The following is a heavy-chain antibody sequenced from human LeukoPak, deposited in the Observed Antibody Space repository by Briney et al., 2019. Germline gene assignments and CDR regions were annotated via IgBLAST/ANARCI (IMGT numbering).Heavy chain of an antibody. D-gene: IGHD3-22*01. Sequence: GGSLRLSCAASGFTFSTYWMSWVRQAPGKGLEWVATINKDGSAKHYVDSVKGRFTISRDNAKSSLYLRINSLRAEDTAVYYCARDPRSLYYYDSSGYSADAFDIWGQGTMVTVSS. CDR1: GFTFSTYW. CDR3: ARDPRSLYYYDSSGYSADAFDI. V-gene: IGHV3-7*01. CDR2: INKDGSAK. J-gene: IGHJ3*02.